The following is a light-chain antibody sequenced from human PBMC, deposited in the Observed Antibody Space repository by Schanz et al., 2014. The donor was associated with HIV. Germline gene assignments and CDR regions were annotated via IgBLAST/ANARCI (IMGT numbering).Light chain of an antibody. V-gene: IGLV2-14*03. CDR1: SSDVCTYNS. J-gene: IGLJ3*02. CDR3: SSYTSFGTLV. Sequence: QSALTQPASVSGSPGQSITISCTGSSSDVCTYNSVSWYHQHPGKAPKLIIYGVANRPSGVSHRFSGSKSGNTASLTISGLQADDEAHYYCSSYTSFGTLVFGGGTKLTVL. CDR2: GVA.